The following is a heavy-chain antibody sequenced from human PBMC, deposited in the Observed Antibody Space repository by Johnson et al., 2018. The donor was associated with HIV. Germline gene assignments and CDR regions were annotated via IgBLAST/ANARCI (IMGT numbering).Heavy chain of an antibody. CDR1: GFTFDDYA. CDR2: ISWNSASI. CDR3: TTDKAAAAGNLAPLFDAFDI. Sequence: VLLVESGGGLVQPGRSLRLSCAVSGFTFDDYAMHWVRQTPGKGLEWVSSISWNSASIDYADSVQGRFTISRDNAKNSLYLQMNSLRAEDTAVYYCTTDKAAAAGNLAPLFDAFDIWGQGTMVTVSS. D-gene: IGHD6-13*01. V-gene: IGHV3-9*01. J-gene: IGHJ3*02.